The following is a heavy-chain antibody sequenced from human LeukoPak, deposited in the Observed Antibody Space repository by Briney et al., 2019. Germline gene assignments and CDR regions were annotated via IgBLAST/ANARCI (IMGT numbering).Heavy chain of an antibody. CDR1: GGSITCSSYY. V-gene: IGHV4-39*01. Sequence: SETLCLTCTVSGGSITCSSYYWGWIRQPPGKGLEWIGSISYSGSTYYNPSLKSRVTISVDTSKNQFSLKLSSVTAADTAVYYCARLLSYSSSWYWGQGTLVTVSS. D-gene: IGHD6-13*01. J-gene: IGHJ4*02. CDR2: ISYSGST. CDR3: ARLLSYSSSWY.